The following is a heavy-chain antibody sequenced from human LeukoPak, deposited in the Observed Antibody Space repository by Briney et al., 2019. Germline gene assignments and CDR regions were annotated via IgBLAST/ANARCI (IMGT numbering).Heavy chain of an antibody. D-gene: IGHD6-19*01. CDR2: ISSSSSYI. Sequence: GGSLRLSCAASGFTFTDYYMSWIRQAPGKGLEWVSSISSSSSYIYYADSVKGRFTIPRDNAKNSLYLQMNSLRAEDTAVYYCARDGGSSGSDYWGQGTLVTVSS. J-gene: IGHJ4*02. CDR3: ARDGGSSGSDY. CDR1: GFTFTDYY. V-gene: IGHV3-11*06.